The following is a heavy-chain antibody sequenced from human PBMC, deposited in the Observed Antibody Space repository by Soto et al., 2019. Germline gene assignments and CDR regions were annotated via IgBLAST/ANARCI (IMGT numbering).Heavy chain of an antibody. CDR1: GFSLSTSGVG. D-gene: IGHD6-13*01. CDR2: IYSNDDK. CDR3: AHRLPPTAGFYFDY. Sequence: QITLKESGPSLVNPTQTLTLTCTFSGFSLSTSGVGVGWIRQPPGKALEWLALIYSNDDKRYSPSLKSRLTVTKDTSKNRVVLTMTNMDPVDTATYYCAHRLPPTAGFYFDYWGQGTLVTVSS. V-gene: IGHV2-5*01. J-gene: IGHJ4*02.